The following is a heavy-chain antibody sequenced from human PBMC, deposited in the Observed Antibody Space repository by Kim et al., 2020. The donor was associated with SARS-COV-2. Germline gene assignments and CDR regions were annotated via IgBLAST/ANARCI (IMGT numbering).Heavy chain of an antibody. Sequence: ASVKVSCKVPGFTLAELSIHWVRLAPGQGLEWMGGFDHEDGETIYAQKFQGRVTMTDDTSTDTTYMDLSSLTSEDTAVYYCVTLFPSRKVYRWNYEGTFYFDSWGQGTLVTVSS. CDR1: GFTLAELS. D-gene: IGHD1-7*01. CDR3: VTLFPSRKVYRWNYEGTFYFDS. CDR2: FDHEDGET. J-gene: IGHJ4*02. V-gene: IGHV1-24*01.